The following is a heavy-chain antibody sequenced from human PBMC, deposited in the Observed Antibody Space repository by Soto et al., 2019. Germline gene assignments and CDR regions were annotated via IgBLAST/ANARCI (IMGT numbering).Heavy chain of an antibody. D-gene: IGHD6-25*01. CDR2: ISSSSSYI. Sequence: WSLRLSCAASGFTFSSYSMNWVRQAPGKGLEWVSSISSSSSYIYYADSVKGRFTISRDNAKNSLYLQMNSLRAEDTAVYYCARDMFYGAARFYYYYGMDVWGQGTTVTVSS. CDR3: ARDMFYGAARFYYYYGMDV. J-gene: IGHJ6*02. V-gene: IGHV3-21*01. CDR1: GFTFSSYS.